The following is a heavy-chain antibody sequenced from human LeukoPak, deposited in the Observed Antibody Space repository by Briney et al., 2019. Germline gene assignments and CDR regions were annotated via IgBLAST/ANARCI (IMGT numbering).Heavy chain of an antibody. CDR2: IYHSGST. Sequence: SETLSLTCSVSGYSISSGYYWGWIRQPPGKGLEWIGIIYHSGSTHYTPSLKSRVTIFVDMSKNHFSLRLSSVTAADTAVYYCATVVIDSSGFYSYFYNWGQGTLVTVSS. CDR1: GYSISSGYY. V-gene: IGHV4-38-2*02. D-gene: IGHD3-22*01. CDR3: ATVVIDSSGFYSYFYN. J-gene: IGHJ4*02.